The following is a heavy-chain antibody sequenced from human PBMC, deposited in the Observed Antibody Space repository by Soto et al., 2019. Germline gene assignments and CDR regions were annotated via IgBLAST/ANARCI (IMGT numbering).Heavy chain of an antibody. Sequence: QVQLQESGPGLVMPSQTLSLTCAVSGGSIDDINSYWTWIRQSPGRSPEWIGYIHNTGNTFYSPSLKRRLAKSIKRSKGQVSLKVSGLTAPDPAFYYRSRSNCGEGYPHLLADWGQGTLVTVSS. CDR3: SRSNCGEGYPHLLAD. CDR2: IHNTGNT. CDR1: GGSIDDINSY. D-gene: IGHD2-21*01. V-gene: IGHV4-30-4*01. J-gene: IGHJ4*02.